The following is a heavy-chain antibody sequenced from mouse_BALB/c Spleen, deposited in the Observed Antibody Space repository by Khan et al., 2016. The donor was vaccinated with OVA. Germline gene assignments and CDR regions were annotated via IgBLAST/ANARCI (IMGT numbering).Heavy chain of an antibody. CDR3: ASGIHYYYAMDY. CDR2: IYPGDGDT. Sequence: VQLQQSGAELARPGASVKLSCKASGYTFTSYWMQWVKQRPGQGLEWIGAIYPGDGDTRYTQKFKGKATLTADKSSSTAYMQLSSLASEDSAVYYCASGIHYYYAMDYWGQGTSVTVSS. J-gene: IGHJ4*01. V-gene: IGHV1-87*01. CDR1: GYTFTSYW.